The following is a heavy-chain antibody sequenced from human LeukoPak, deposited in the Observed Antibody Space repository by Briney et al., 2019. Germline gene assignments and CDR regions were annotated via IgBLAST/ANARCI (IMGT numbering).Heavy chain of an antibody. Sequence: ASVKVSCKASGYTFTGYYIHWVRQAPGQGLEWMGWINPNSGGTEYAQKFQGRVTMTRDTSISTAYMELSRLKSDDTAVYYCARDKMATNPLTLPYWGQGTLITVSS. V-gene: IGHV1-2*02. J-gene: IGHJ4*02. CDR3: ARDKMATNPLTLPY. D-gene: IGHD5-12*01. CDR2: INPNSGGT. CDR1: GYTFTGYY.